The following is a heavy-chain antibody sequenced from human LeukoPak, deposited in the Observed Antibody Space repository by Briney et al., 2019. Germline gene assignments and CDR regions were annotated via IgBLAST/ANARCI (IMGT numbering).Heavy chain of an antibody. CDR2: IYTSGST. CDR3: ARGDGYSSRWYEN. J-gene: IGHJ4*02. D-gene: IGHD6-13*01. V-gene: IGHV4-4*07. CDR1: GGSIRSYY. Sequence: SETLSLTCLVSGGSIRSYYWSWIRQPAGKGLEWIGCIYTSGSTNYNPSLKSRVTMSVDTSKNQFSLKLSSVTAADTAVYYCARGDGYSSRWYENWGQGTLVTVSS.